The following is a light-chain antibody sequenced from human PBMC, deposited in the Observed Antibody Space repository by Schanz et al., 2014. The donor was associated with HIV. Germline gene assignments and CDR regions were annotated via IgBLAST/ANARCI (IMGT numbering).Light chain of an antibody. Sequence: QSVLTQPPSVSGAPGQRVTISCTGSSSNIGAGYDVHWYQQLPGTAPRLLIYDSDKRPSGIPDRFSGSKSGTSASLAITGLQAEDEADYYCAAWDVNLNGPVFGGGTKLTVL. CDR3: AAWDVNLNGPV. CDR2: DSD. CDR1: SSNIGAGYD. V-gene: IGLV1-40*01. J-gene: IGLJ2*01.